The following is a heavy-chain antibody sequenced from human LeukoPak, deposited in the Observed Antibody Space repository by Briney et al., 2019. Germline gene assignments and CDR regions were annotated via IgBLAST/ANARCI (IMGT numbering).Heavy chain of an antibody. CDR3: ARDRNYYYDSSGYFVQRSPFDY. V-gene: IGHV3-20*04. J-gene: IGHJ4*02. Sequence: PGGSLRLSCAASGFSFDDYGMSWVRQAPGKGLEWLSGINWKTGATGYSDSVKGRFTISKDNTKNSLYLQMNSLRAEDTAVYYCARDRNYYYDSSGYFVQRSPFDYWGQGTLVTVSS. D-gene: IGHD3-22*01. CDR1: GFSFDDYG. CDR2: INWKTGAT.